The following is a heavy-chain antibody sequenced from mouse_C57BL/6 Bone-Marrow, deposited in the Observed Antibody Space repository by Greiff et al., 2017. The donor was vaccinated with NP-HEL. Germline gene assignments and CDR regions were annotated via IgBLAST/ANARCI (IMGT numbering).Heavy chain of an antibody. Sequence: QVQLKESGAELVRPGTSVKMSCKASGYTFTNYWIGWAKQRPGHGLEWIGDIYPGGGYTNYNEKFKGKATLTADKSSSTAYMQFSSLTSEDSAIYYCARRGYYGNYFDYWGQGTTLTVSS. CDR1: GYTFTNYW. CDR2: IYPGGGYT. V-gene: IGHV1-63*01. CDR3: ARRGYYGNYFDY. D-gene: IGHD2-1*01. J-gene: IGHJ2*01.